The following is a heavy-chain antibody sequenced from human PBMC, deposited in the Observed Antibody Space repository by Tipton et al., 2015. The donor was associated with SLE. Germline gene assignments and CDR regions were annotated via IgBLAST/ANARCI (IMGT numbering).Heavy chain of an antibody. Sequence: TLSLTCAVYGGSFSGHYWSWIRQPPGKGLEWIGEINHTGSTNYNPSLKSRFTISETTPKSDFSLNLRSVTAAVTAVYYCARGSYSMVVWVKGTPVTVSS. CDR2: INHTGST. V-gene: IGHV4-34*01. J-gene: IGHJ6*03. CDR3: ARGSYSMVV. CDR1: GGSFSGHY.